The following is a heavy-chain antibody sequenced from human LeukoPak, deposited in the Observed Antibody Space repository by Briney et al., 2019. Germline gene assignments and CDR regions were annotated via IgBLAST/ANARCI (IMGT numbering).Heavy chain of an antibody. CDR1: GFSLSNYW. CDR3: ARETRGSYVPGLDS. D-gene: IGHD1-26*01. V-gene: IGHV3-7*01. Sequence: GGSLRLSCAASGFSLSNYWISWGRQAPGKGLEWVANIKLDGSEKYYVNSVKGRFTISRDNAKNSLNLQMNSLRAEDSAVYYCARETRGSYVPGLDSWGQGTLVTVSS. J-gene: IGHJ4*02. CDR2: IKLDGSEK.